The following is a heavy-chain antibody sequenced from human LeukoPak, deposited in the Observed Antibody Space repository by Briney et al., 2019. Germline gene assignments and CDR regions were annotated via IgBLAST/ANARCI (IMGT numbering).Heavy chain of an antibody. V-gene: IGHV3-30*02. J-gene: IGHJ6*03. CDR3: ARDAVADTLERYYYMDV. Sequence: PGGSLRLSCAASGFTFSNYGMHWVRQAPGKGLEWVAFIRYDGSIKYYADSVKGRFTISRDNSKNTLYLQMNSLRAEDTAVYYCARDAVADTLERYYYMDVWGKGTTVTVSS. CDR2: IRYDGSIK. CDR1: GFTFSNYG. D-gene: IGHD6-19*01.